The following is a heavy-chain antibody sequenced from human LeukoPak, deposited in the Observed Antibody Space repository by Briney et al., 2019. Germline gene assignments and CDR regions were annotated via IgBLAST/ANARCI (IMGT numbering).Heavy chain of an antibody. Sequence: SETLSLTCTVSGGSISSYYWSWIRQPPGKGLEWIGYIYYSGSTNYNPSLKSRVTISVDTSKNQLSLKLSSVTAADTAVYYCARSLRGYDSSGYYDYWGQGTLVTVSS. CDR3: ARSLRGYDSSGYYDY. V-gene: IGHV4-59*01. CDR1: GGSISSYY. CDR2: IYYSGST. D-gene: IGHD3-22*01. J-gene: IGHJ4*02.